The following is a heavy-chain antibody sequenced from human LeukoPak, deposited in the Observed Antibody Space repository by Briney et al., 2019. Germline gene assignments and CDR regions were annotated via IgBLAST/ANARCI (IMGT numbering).Heavy chain of an antibody. J-gene: IGHJ6*02. D-gene: IGHD1-26*01. CDR3: ARDGYSGSYYYYYGMDI. CDR2: ISAYNGNT. V-gene: IGHV1-18*01. CDR1: GYTFTSYG. Sequence: ASVKVSCKASGYTFTSYGISWVRQAPGQGLEWMGWISAYNGNTNYAQKLQGRVTMTTDTSTSTAYMELRSLRSDDTAVYYCARDGYSGSYYYYYGMDIWGQGTTVTVSS.